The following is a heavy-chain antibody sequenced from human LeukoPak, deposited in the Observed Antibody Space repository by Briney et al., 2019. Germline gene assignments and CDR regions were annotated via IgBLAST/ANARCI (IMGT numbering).Heavy chain of an antibody. CDR2: TWYDGSSK. CDR1: GFPFSSYG. Sequence: GRSLRLSCAASGFPFSSYGMHWVRQAPGKGLEWVALTWYDGSSKYYADPVKGRFTISRDNSKNTLYLQMNSLRAEDTAVYYCARYYGDSYYFDYWGQGTLVTVSS. V-gene: IGHV3-33*01. J-gene: IGHJ4*02. CDR3: ARYYGDSYYFDY. D-gene: IGHD4-17*01.